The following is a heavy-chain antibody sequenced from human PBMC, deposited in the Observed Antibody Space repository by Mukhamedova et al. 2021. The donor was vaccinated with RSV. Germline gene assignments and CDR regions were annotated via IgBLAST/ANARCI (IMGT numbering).Heavy chain of an antibody. CDR3: AREGDIVVVPAAMGYFDY. D-gene: IGHD2-2*01. Sequence: QWYQRRVTMTRDTSTSTVYMELSSLRSVDTAVYYCAREGDIVVVPAAMGYFDYWGQGTLVTVSS. J-gene: IGHJ4*02. V-gene: IGHV1-46*01.